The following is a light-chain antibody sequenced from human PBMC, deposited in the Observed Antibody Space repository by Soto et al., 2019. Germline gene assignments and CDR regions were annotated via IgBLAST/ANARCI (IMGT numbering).Light chain of an antibody. J-gene: IGKJ3*01. CDR1: QSISSY. CDR2: AAS. CDR3: QQSYSTPFT. V-gene: IGKV1-39*01. Sequence: DIQMTQSPSSLSASVGDRVTITCRASQSISSYLNWYQQKPGTAPKLLIYAASSLQSGVPSRFSGSGSGTDFTRTISSLQPEDFATYYCQQSYSTPFTFGPGTKVDI.